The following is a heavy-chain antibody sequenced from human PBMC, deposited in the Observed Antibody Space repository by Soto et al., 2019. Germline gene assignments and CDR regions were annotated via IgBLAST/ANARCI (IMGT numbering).Heavy chain of an antibody. J-gene: IGHJ4*02. CDR3: AKKEGWPYYFDF. V-gene: IGHV3-23*01. CDR2: LSDSGDST. D-gene: IGHD6-19*01. Sequence: GGSLRLSCTASGFIFSNYAMSWVRQTPGKGLEWVSALSDSGDSTYYADSVKGRFTISRDDSKNTLYLQMNSLRVEDTAVYYCAKKEGWPYYFDFWGQGPLVTVYS. CDR1: GFIFSNYA.